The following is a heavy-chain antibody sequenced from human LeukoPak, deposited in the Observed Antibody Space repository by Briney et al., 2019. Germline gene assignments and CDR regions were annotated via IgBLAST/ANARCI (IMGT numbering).Heavy chain of an antibody. CDR2: ITGSGGST. D-gene: IGHD7-27*01. V-gene: IGHV3-23*01. CDR1: GFTFSSYA. J-gene: IGHJ4*02. Sequence: GGSLRLSCAASGFTFSSYAMSWVRPAPGKGLEWVSAITGSGGSTYYADSVKGRFTISRDNSKNTLYVQMNSLRAEDTAVYYCATERNWVFDYWGQGTLVTVSS. CDR3: ATERNWVFDY.